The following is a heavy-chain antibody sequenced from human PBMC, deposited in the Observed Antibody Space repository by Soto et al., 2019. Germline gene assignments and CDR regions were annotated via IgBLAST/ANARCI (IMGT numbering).Heavy chain of an antibody. J-gene: IGHJ4*02. CDR1: GFTFIIYA. Sequence: QVQLVESGGGGVKPGRSLRLSCAASGFTFIIYAMHWVSRAPGKGLEWMAVMSYDGSNTYYADSVKGRFTISRDNAKKTLYLKTNSLRHQAKALYYCARDEGAYWGQGTLVIVYS. V-gene: IGHV3-30-3*01. CDR2: MSYDGSNT. CDR3: ARDEGAY.